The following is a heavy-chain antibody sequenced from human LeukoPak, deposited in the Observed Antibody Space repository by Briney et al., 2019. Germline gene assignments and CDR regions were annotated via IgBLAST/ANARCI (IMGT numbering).Heavy chain of an antibody. CDR3: ADDFGD. D-gene: IGHD4-17*01. CDR2: IYPSGTT. CDR1: GGSVSTYY. Sequence: PSQTLSLTCSVSGGSVSTYYWTWIRQLAGKGLEWIGRIYPSGTTHYNPSLKSRVTMSVDTSKNQFSLKLTSVTAADTAVYYCADDFGDWGQGTLVTVSS. J-gene: IGHJ4*02. V-gene: IGHV4-4*07.